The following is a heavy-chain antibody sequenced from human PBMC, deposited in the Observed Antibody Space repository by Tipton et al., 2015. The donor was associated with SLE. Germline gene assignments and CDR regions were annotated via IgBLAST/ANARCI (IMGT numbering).Heavy chain of an antibody. D-gene: IGHD1-20*01. CDR3: ARDLTGLGFDY. V-gene: IGHV4-59*12. Sequence: TLSLTCTVSGGSISSYYWSWNRQPPGKGLEWIGYIYYSGSTNYNPSLKSRVTISVDTSKNQFSLKLSSVTAADTAVYYCARDLTGLGFDYWGQGTLVTVSS. J-gene: IGHJ4*02. CDR1: GGSISSYY. CDR2: IYYSGST.